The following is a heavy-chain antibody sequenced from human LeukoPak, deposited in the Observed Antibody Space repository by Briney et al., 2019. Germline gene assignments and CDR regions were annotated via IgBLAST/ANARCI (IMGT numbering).Heavy chain of an antibody. CDR1: GYTFTSYG. J-gene: IGHJ4*02. V-gene: IGHV1-18*01. CDR2: ISAYNGNT. Sequence: ASVNVSCKASGYTFTSYGIGWVRQAPGQGLEWMGWISAYNGNTNYAQKLQGRVTMTTDKSTSTAYMELRSLRSDDTAVYSCARDGSAGIMITLGGVANSDYWGQGTLVTVSS. D-gene: IGHD3-16*01. CDR3: ARDGSAGIMITLGGVANSDY.